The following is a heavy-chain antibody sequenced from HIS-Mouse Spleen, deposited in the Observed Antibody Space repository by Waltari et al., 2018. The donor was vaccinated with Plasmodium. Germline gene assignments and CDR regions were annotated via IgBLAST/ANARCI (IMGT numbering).Heavy chain of an antibody. D-gene: IGHD7-27*01. J-gene: IGHJ4*02. V-gene: IGHV3-30*03. Sequence: PWVETGEGVVQPGRARVFTCAAAVFLFSSSGMHWVRQAPGKGLEWVAVISYDGSNKYYADAVKGRFTISRDNSKNTLYLQMTSLRAEDTAVYYCATSGLTGGTYYFDYWGQGTLVTVSS. CDR2: ISYDGSNK. CDR1: VFLFSSSG. CDR3: ATSGLTGGTYYFDY.